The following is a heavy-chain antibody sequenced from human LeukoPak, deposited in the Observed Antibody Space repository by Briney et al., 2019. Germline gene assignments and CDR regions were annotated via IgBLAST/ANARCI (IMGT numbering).Heavy chain of an antibody. D-gene: IGHD3-10*01. CDR3: AKNLPYGSGSYNGMDV. Sequence: GGSLRLSCAASGFSFNSYAMSWVRQAPGKGLEWVSAISGGGGSTDYADSVKGRFTISRDNSKNTLYLQMNSLRAEDTAVYYCAKNLPYGSGSYNGMDVWGKGTTVTVSS. CDR1: GFSFNSYA. V-gene: IGHV3-23*01. J-gene: IGHJ6*04. CDR2: ISGGGGST.